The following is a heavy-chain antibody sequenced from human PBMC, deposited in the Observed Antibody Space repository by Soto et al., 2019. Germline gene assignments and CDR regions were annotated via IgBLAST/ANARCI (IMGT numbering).Heavy chain of an antibody. Sequence: PGESLKISCKGSGYSFAGYWVTWVRQKPGKGLEWMGRIDPSDSQTYYSPSFRGHVTISATKSITTVFLQWSSLRASDTAMYYCARQIYDSDTGPNFQYYFDSWGQGTPVTVSS. J-gene: IGHJ4*02. V-gene: IGHV5-10-1*01. D-gene: IGHD3-22*01. CDR1: GYSFAGYW. CDR3: ARQIYDSDTGPNFQYYFDS. CDR2: IDPSDSQT.